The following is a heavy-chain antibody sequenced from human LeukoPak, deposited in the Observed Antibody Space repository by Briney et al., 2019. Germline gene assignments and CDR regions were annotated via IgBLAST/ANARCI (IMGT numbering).Heavy chain of an antibody. CDR3: ARLAVAGDYFDY. CDR2: ISSSSSYT. CDR1: GFTFSDYY. Sequence: GGSLRLSCAASGFTFSDYYMSWIRQAPGKGLEWVSYISSSSSYTNYADSVKGRFTISRDNAKNSLYLQMNSLRAEDTAMYYCARLAVAGDYFDYWGQGTLVTVSS. J-gene: IGHJ4*02. D-gene: IGHD6-19*01. V-gene: IGHV3-11*03.